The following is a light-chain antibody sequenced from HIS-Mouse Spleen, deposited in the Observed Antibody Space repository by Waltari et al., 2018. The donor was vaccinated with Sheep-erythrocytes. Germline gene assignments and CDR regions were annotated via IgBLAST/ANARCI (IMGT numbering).Light chain of an antibody. CDR2: DAS. V-gene: IGKV3-11*01. CDR3: QQRSNWPPT. CDR1: QSVSSY. J-gene: IGKJ1*01. Sequence: EIVLTQSPATLSLSPGERATLPCRASQSVSSYLAWYQQKPGQAPRLLIYDASNRATGIPDFTLTISSLEPEDFAVYYCQQRSNWPPTFGQGTKVEIK.